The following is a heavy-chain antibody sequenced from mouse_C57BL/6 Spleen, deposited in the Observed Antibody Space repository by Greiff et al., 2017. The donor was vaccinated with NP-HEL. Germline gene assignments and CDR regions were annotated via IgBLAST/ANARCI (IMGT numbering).Heavy chain of an antibody. V-gene: IGHV14-4*01. J-gene: IGHJ4*01. CDR1: GFNIKDDY. Sequence: VQLQQSGAALVRPGASVKLYCTASGFNIKDDYMHWVKQRPEQGLEWIGWIDPENGDTEYASKFQGKATITADTSSNTAYLQLSSLTSEDTAVYYCTTLLLYFYAMDYWGQGTSVTVSS. D-gene: IGHD1-1*01. CDR3: TTLLLYFYAMDY. CDR2: IDPENGDT.